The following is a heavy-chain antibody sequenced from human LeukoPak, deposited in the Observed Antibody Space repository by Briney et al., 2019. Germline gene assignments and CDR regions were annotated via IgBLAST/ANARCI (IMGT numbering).Heavy chain of an antibody. CDR1: GGTFSSYA. J-gene: IGHJ3*02. Sequence: GASVKVSCKASGGTFSSYAISWVRQAPGQGLEWMGGIIPIFGTANYAQKFQGRVTITADESTCTAYMELSSLRSEDTAVYYCASAVCSGGSCYSGAFDIWGQGTMVTVSS. D-gene: IGHD2-15*01. CDR3: ASAVCSGGSCYSGAFDI. V-gene: IGHV1-69*13. CDR2: IIPIFGTA.